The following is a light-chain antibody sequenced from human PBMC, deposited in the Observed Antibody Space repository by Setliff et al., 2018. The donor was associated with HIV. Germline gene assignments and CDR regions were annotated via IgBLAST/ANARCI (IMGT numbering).Light chain of an antibody. CDR2: GVS. Sequence: QSALTQPPSVSGSPGQSVTISCTGTSSDIGSDNRVSWYQQPPGTAPKLMIYGVSNRPSGVPDRFSGSKSGNTASLTISGLQAEDEADYYCSSYTSSNKVFGTGTKGTVL. J-gene: IGLJ1*01. V-gene: IGLV2-18*02. CDR1: SSDIGSDNR. CDR3: SSYTSSNKV.